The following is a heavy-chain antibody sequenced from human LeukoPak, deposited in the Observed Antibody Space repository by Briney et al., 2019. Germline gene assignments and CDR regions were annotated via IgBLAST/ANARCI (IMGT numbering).Heavy chain of an antibody. CDR3: ARDRAYYYDSSGYYYFDH. D-gene: IGHD3-22*01. CDR1: GFTFNNYG. V-gene: IGHV3-48*02. J-gene: IGHJ4*02. Sequence: GSLRLSCAASGFTFNNYGIHWIRQAPGKGLEWVSYISFSGSPTQYADSVKGRFTISRDNAKNSLYLQMNSLRDEDTAVYYCARDRAYYYDSSGYYYFDHWGQGTLVTVSS. CDR2: ISFSGSPT.